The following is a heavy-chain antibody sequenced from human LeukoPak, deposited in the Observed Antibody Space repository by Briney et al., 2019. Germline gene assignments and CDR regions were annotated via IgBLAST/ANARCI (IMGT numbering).Heavy chain of an antibody. CDR3: ARVVATVTPV. CDR2: ISSTSGTI. Sequence: LSGGSLRLSCAASGFTFSSYGMNWVRQAPGQGLEWVSYISSTSGTIYYADSVKGRFTISRDNAKTSLYLQMDSLRDEDTAVYYCARVVATVTPVWGQGTLVTVSS. J-gene: IGHJ4*02. D-gene: IGHD4-17*01. V-gene: IGHV3-48*02. CDR1: GFTFSSYG.